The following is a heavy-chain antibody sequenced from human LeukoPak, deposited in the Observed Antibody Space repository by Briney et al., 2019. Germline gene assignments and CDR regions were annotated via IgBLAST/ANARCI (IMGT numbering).Heavy chain of an antibody. Sequence: PSETLSLTCSVSGDSISGHYWSWIRQPAGKGLEWVGRIHSSGSTDHNPSLKSRVTLSVDTSNNQFSLRVNSVTAADTAVYYCAGGPVTTFFWGQGALVTVSS. CDR2: IHSSGST. J-gene: IGHJ4*02. V-gene: IGHV4-4*07. CDR3: AGGPVTTFF. D-gene: IGHD4-17*01. CDR1: GDSISGHY.